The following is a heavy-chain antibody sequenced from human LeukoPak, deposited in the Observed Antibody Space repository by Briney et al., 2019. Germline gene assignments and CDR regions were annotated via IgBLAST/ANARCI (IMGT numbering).Heavy chain of an antibody. CDR1: GGSINNDF. CDR3: TRDQTPYY. J-gene: IGHJ4*02. Sequence: LSLTCTVSGGSINNDFWTWVRQAPGKGLEWVGFIASETYGGTAEYAASVKGRFTISRDDSKSIAYLQMNSLKTEDTAVYYCTRDQTPYYWGRGTLVTVSS. CDR2: IASETYGGTA. V-gene: IGHV3-49*04.